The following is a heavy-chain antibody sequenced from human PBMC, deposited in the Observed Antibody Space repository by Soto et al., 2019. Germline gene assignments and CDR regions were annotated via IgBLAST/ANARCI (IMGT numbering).Heavy chain of an antibody. V-gene: IGHV1-69*02. CDR2: VNPIVSMS. D-gene: IGHD3-10*01. Sequence: QVQLVQSGAEVKRPGSSVKVSCKASGDTFNFYSINWVRQAPGLGLAWMGRVNPIVSMSNYAQKFQGRVTMTADTAPSTAYIEPSSLRSEDTAIYYRAISYGSGHRAFDYCGQGALVTVSS. CDR1: GDTFNFYS. J-gene: IGHJ4*02. CDR3: AISYGSGHRAFDY.